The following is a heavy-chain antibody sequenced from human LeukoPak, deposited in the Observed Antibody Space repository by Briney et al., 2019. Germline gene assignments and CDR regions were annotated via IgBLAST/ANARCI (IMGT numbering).Heavy chain of an antibody. CDR2: ISSNGGST. D-gene: IGHD5-12*01. CDR1: GFTFSSYA. Sequence: AGGSLRLSCAASGFTFSSYAMHWVRQAPGKGLEYVSAISSNGGSTYYANSVKGRFTISRDNSKNTLYLQMGSLRAEDMAVYYCARALRGGTSVSNSGYGDYWGQGTLVTVSS. J-gene: IGHJ4*02. CDR3: ARALRGGTSVSNSGYGDY. V-gene: IGHV3-64*01.